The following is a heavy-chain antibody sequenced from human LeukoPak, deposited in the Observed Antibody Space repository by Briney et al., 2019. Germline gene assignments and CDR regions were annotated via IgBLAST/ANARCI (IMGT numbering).Heavy chain of an antibody. D-gene: IGHD3-9*01. V-gene: IGHV1-18*04. J-gene: IGHJ5*02. CDR3: ARVLPYDILTSNWFDP. Sequence: ASVKVSCKASGYTFTSYGISWVRQAPGQGLEWMGWISAYNGNTNYAQKLQGRVTMTTDTSTSTAYMELRSLRSDDTAVYYCARVLPYDILTSNWFDPLGPGNPGHRLL. CDR1: GYTFTSYG. CDR2: ISAYNGNT.